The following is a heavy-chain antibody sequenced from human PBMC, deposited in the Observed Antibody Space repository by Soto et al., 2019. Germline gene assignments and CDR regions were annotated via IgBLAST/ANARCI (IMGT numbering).Heavy chain of an antibody. CDR2: IYYSGST. V-gene: IGHV4-59*12. D-gene: IGHD3-10*01. CDR1: GGSISSYY. J-gene: IGHJ4*02. Sequence: PSETLSLTCTVSGGSISSYYCSWIRQPPGKGLEWIGYIYYSGSTYYNPSLKSRVTISVDTSKNQFSLKLSSVTAADTAVYYCARGVTMVRGVIHTPYFDYWGQGTLVTVS. CDR3: ARGVTMVRGVIHTPYFDY.